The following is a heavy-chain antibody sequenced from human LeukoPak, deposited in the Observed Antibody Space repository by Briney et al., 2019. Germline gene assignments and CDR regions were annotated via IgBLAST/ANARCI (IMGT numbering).Heavy chain of an antibody. CDR2: IYYSGST. V-gene: IGHV4-59*12. CDR1: GGSISSYY. CDR3: ARDQGGYSYGH. Sequence: SETLSLTCTVSGGSISSYYWSWIRQPPGKGLEWIGYIYYSGSTNYNPSLKSRVTISVDTSKNQFSLKLSSVTAADTAVYYCARDQGGYSYGHWGQGTLVTVSS. D-gene: IGHD5-18*01. J-gene: IGHJ4*02.